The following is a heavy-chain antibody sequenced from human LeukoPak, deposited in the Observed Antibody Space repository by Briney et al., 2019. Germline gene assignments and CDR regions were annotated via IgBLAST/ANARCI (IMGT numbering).Heavy chain of an antibody. Sequence: SETLSLTCAVYGGSFSGYYWSWIRQPPGKGLEWIGSIYYSGSTYYNPSLKSRVTISVDTSKNQFSLKLSSVTAADTAVYYCARDKTTILGVVDDENWGQGTLVTVSS. CDR1: GGSFSGYY. CDR3: ARDKTTILGVVDDEN. J-gene: IGHJ4*02. V-gene: IGHV4-34*01. CDR2: IYYSGST. D-gene: IGHD3-3*01.